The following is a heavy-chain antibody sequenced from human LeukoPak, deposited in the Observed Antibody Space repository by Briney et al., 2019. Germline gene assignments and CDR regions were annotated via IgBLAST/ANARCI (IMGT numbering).Heavy chain of an antibody. J-gene: IGHJ4*02. V-gene: IGHV3-23*01. CDR1: GFTFSSYA. Sequence: PGGSLRLSCAASGFTFSSYAMSWVRQAPGKGLEWVSAISGSGGSTYYADSVKGRFTISRDNAKNSLYLQMNSLRDEDTAVYYCARDPQQIDYWGQGTLVTVSS. D-gene: IGHD2-2*01. CDR2: ISGSGGST. CDR3: ARDPQQIDY.